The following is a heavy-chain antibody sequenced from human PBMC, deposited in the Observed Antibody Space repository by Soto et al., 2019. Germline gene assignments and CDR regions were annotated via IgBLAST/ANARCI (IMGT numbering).Heavy chain of an antibody. CDR2: ISGSGDIT. CDR1: GFSFSNSA. J-gene: IGHJ4*02. D-gene: IGHD3-9*01. Sequence: EVQLLESGGGLVQPGGSLRLSCAVSGFSFSNSAMTWVRQAPGKALEGVSGISGSGDITYNTDTVKGRFAISRDTSKNVVYLQMSSLRAEDTAVYYCAKVPQWVLRYHDWFFDYWGQGTLVTVSS. V-gene: IGHV3-23*01. CDR3: AKVPQWVLRYHDWFFDY.